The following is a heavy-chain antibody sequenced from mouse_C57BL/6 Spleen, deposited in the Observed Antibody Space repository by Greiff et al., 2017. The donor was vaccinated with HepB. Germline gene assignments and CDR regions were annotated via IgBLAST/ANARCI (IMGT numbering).Heavy chain of an antibody. Sequence: QVQLKQSGPELVKPGASVKISCKASGYAFSSSWMNWVKQRPGKGLEWIGRIYPGDGDTNYNGKFKGKATLTADKSSSTAYMQLSSLTSEDSAVYFCARWITTAHWYFDVWGTGTTVTVSS. CDR3: ARWITTAHWYFDV. CDR2: IYPGDGDT. V-gene: IGHV1-82*01. D-gene: IGHD1-2*01. CDR1: GYAFSSSW. J-gene: IGHJ1*03.